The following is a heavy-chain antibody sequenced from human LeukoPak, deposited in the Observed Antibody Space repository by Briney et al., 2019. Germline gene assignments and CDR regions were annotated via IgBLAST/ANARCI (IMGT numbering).Heavy chain of an antibody. CDR2: IETGGAST. CDR3: AKDFGGAGSYRCPFDY. CDR1: GFTFSSYG. J-gene: IGHJ4*02. Sequence: HPGGSLRLTCAASGFTFSSYGMSWVRQAPGKGLEWVSAIETGGASTYYADSVKGRFSISRDNSKNTLYLQMNSLRAEDTAVYYCAKDFGGAGSYRCPFDYWGQGTLVTVSS. V-gene: IGHV3-23*01. D-gene: IGHD3-16*02.